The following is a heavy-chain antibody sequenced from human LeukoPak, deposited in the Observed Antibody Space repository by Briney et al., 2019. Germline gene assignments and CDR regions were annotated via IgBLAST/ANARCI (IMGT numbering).Heavy chain of an antibody. CDR3: ARAYYDFWSGYFLSIDY. CDR1: GYTFTSYD. D-gene: IGHD3-3*01. J-gene: IGHJ4*02. CDR2: MNPNSGNT. V-gene: IGHV1-8*01. Sequence: ASVKVSCKASGYTFTSYDINWVRQATGQGLEWMGRMNPNSGNTGYAQKFQGRVTMTRNTSISTAYMELSSLRSEDTAVYYCARAYYDFWSGYFLSIDYWGQGTLVTVSS.